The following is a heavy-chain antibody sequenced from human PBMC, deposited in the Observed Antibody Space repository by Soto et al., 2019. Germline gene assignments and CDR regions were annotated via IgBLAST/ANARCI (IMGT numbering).Heavy chain of an antibody. V-gene: IGHV1-18*01. CDR2: ISAYNGNT. CDR1: GYTFTSYG. CDR3: AVSSREYSSGWYPGSYFDY. J-gene: IGHJ4*02. D-gene: IGHD6-19*01. Sequence: ASVKVSCKASGYTFTSYGISWVRQAPGQGLEWMGWISAYNGNTNYAQKLQGRVTMTTDTSTSTAYMELRSLRSDDTAVYYCAVSSREYSSGWYPGSYFDYWGQGTLVTVSS.